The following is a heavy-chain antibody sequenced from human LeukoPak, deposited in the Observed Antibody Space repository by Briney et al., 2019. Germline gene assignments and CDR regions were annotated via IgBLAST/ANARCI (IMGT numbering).Heavy chain of an antibody. CDR1: GFTFSDYY. V-gene: IGHV3-11*01. CDR2: ISGSTSTI. CDR3: ARTWEPSNYGYDY. J-gene: IGHJ4*02. D-gene: IGHD5-18*01. Sequence: GESLRLSCAASGFTFSDYYMSWIRQAPGKGLEWVSYISGSTSTIYYADSVKGRFTISRDNAKNSLYLQMNSLRAEDTAMYFCARTWEPSNYGYDYWGQGTLVTVSS.